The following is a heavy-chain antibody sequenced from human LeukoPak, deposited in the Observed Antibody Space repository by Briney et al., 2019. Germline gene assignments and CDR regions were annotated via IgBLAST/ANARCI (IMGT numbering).Heavy chain of an antibody. D-gene: IGHD2-15*01. CDR2: IYTSGST. CDR1: GGSISSKSYY. CDR3: ARDSPPAYCSSGSCYFDS. J-gene: IGHJ4*02. Sequence: SETLSLTCTVSGGSISSKSYYWSWIRQPAGKGLEWIGRIYTSGSTDYNPSLKSRVTISRDTSKNEFSLILSSLTAADTAVYYCARDSPPAYCSSGSCYFDSWGQGTLVTVSS. V-gene: IGHV4-61*02.